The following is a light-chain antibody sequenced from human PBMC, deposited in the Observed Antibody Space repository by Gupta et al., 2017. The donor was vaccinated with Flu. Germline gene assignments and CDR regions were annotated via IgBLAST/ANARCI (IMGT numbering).Light chain of an antibody. CDR1: QSLVYKNGITY. Sequence: DVVMSQSPLSLSVTLGQAASISCRSSQSLVYKNGITYLTWFQQRPGQSPRRLIYEVSKRDSGVPDRFSGSGSVTDFTLKSSRGEAEDVGVYYCMRCTHPWTFGQGTRLEI. V-gene: IGKV2-30*01. J-gene: IGKJ2*02. CDR2: EVS. CDR3: MRCTHPWT.